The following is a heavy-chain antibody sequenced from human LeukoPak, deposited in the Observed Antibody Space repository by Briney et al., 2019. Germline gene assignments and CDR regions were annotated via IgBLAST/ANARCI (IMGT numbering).Heavy chain of an antibody. Sequence: SETLSLTCTVSGGSISSYYWSWIRQPPGKGLEWIGYIYYSGSTNYYPSLKSRVTISVDTSKNQFSLKLSSVTAADTAVYYCARDRRYYGSGSYSYYYYYYMDVWGKGTTVTISS. D-gene: IGHD3-10*01. V-gene: IGHV4-59*12. CDR2: IYYSGST. CDR1: GGSISSYY. CDR3: ARDRRYYGSGSYSYYYYYYMDV. J-gene: IGHJ6*03.